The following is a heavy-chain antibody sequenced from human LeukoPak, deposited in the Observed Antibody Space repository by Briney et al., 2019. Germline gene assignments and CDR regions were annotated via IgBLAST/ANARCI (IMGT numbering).Heavy chain of an antibody. CDR2: INHSGST. J-gene: IGHJ3*02. Sequence: PSETLSLTCAVYGGSFSGYYWSWIRQPPGKGLEWIGEINHSGSTNHNPSLKSRVTISVDTSKNQFSLKLSSVTAADTAVYYCASGNLDAFDIWGQGTMVTVSS. D-gene: IGHD1-14*01. CDR1: GGSFSGYY. CDR3: ASGNLDAFDI. V-gene: IGHV4-34*01.